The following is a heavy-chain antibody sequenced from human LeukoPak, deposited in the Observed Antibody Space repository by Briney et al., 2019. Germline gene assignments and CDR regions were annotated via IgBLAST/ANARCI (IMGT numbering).Heavy chain of an antibody. CDR1: GGSISSYY. D-gene: IGHD3-10*01. CDR3: ARRDGSGSNYYYYYMDV. Sequence: SETLSLTCTVSGGSISSYYWSWIRQPPGKGLEWIGYIYYSGSTNYNPSLKSRVTISVDTSKNQFSLKLSSVTAADTAVYYCARRDGSGSNYYYYYMDVWGKGTTVTISS. CDR2: IYYSGST. V-gene: IGHV4-59*01. J-gene: IGHJ6*03.